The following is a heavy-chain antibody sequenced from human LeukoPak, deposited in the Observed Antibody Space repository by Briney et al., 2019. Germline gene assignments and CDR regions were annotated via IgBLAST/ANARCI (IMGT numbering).Heavy chain of an antibody. Sequence: GRSLRLSCAASGFTFSSYEMNWVRQAPGKWLEWVSYISSSGSTIYYADSVKGRLTISRDNAKNSLYLQMNSLRAEDTAVYYCAELGITMIGGVWGKGTTVTISS. V-gene: IGHV3-48*03. J-gene: IGHJ6*04. CDR1: GFTFSSYE. CDR3: AELGITMIGGV. CDR2: ISSSGSTI. D-gene: IGHD3-10*02.